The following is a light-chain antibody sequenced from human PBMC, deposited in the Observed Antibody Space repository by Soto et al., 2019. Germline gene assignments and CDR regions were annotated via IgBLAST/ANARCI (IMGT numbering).Light chain of an antibody. CDR1: QTLSNDN. Sequence: EIVLTQSPGTLSLSPGERATLSCRASQTLSNDNLAWFQQKPGQAPRLLMYGASQRAVGTPNSFDGSGSGTDFTLTISGLEPEVFAVYYCQQYATPSYTCGLGTKLEIK. CDR2: GAS. V-gene: IGKV3-20*01. J-gene: IGKJ2*01. CDR3: QQYATPSYT.